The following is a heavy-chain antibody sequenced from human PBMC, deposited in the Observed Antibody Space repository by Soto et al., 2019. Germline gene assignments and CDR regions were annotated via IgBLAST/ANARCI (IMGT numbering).Heavy chain of an antibody. Sequence: GGSLRLSCAASGFTFSSYAMHWVRQAPGKGLEWVAVISYDGSNKYYADSVKGRFTISRDNSKNTLYLQMNSLRAEDTAVYYCAGDPGDSGYAWGQGTLVTVSS. CDR2: ISYDGSNK. CDR1: GFTFSSYA. V-gene: IGHV3-30-3*01. J-gene: IGHJ4*02. CDR3: AGDPGDSGYA. D-gene: IGHD5-12*01.